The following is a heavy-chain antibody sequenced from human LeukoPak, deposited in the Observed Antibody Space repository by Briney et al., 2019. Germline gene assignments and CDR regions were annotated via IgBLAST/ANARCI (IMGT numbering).Heavy chain of an antibody. D-gene: IGHD6-13*01. CDR2: ISSSSSYI. V-gene: IGHV3-11*06. CDR3: ARDIAAAGTFDY. Sequence: GGSLRLSCAASGFTFSDYYMSWIRQAPGKGLEWVSSISSSSSYIYYADSVKGRFTISRDNAKNSLYLQMNSLRAEDTAVYYCARDIAAAGTFDYWGQGTLVTVSS. CDR1: GFTFSDYY. J-gene: IGHJ4*02.